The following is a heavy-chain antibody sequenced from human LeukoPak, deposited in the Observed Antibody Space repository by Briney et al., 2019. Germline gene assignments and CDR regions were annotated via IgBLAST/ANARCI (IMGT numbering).Heavy chain of an antibody. D-gene: IGHD6-13*01. Sequence: ASVKVSCKASGYTFTSYAMHWVRQAPGQRLEWMGWINAGNGNTKYSQKFQGRVTITRDTSASTAYMELSSLRSEDTAVYYCARDCSIAAAGTRFNWFDPWGQGTLVTVSS. V-gene: IGHV1-3*01. CDR1: GYTFTSYA. CDR3: ARDCSIAAAGTRFNWFDP. CDR2: INAGNGNT. J-gene: IGHJ5*02.